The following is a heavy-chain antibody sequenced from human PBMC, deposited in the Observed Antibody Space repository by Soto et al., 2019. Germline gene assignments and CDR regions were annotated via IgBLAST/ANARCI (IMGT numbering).Heavy chain of an antibody. Sequence: QLQLQESGPGLVKPSETLSLTCTVSGGSISSSSYYWGWIRQPPGKGLEWIGSIYYSGSTYYNPSLKSRVTISVDTSKHQFSLKLSSVTAADTAVYYCARVIVVVVAATGWFDPWGQGTLVTVSS. V-gene: IGHV4-39*01. CDR1: GGSISSSSYY. CDR3: ARVIVVVVAATGWFDP. D-gene: IGHD2-15*01. J-gene: IGHJ5*02. CDR2: IYYSGST.